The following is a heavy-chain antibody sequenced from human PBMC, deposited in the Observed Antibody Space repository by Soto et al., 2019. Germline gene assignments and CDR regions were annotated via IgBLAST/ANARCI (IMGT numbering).Heavy chain of an antibody. V-gene: IGHV3-30-3*01. Sequence: GGSLRLSCVASGFNFGTYAIHWVRQAPGKGLQWVALIAYDGINTYYADSVKGRFTISRDNSKNTPHLQMNSLRPEDTGVYFCARVTPGNNLYYFSGLDVWGQGTSVTVSS. CDR3: ARVTPGNNLYYFSGLDV. CDR1: GFNFGTYA. J-gene: IGHJ6*02. CDR2: IAYDGINT. D-gene: IGHD1-1*01.